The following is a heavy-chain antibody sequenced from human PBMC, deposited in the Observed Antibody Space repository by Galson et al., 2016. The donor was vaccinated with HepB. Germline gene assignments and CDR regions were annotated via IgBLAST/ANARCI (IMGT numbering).Heavy chain of an antibody. D-gene: IGHD6-19*01. CDR1: GFTFSSYN. CDR3: ARATSALRGGWRTLAPRLYYNGMDV. CDR2: ISGSNGFI. V-gene: IGHV3-21*01. J-gene: IGHJ6*02. Sequence: SLRLSCAASGFTFSSYNMNWVRQAPGKGLEWVSSISGSNGFIYYADSVKGRFTISRDNAKNSLHLQMNSLRADDTAVYYCARATSALRGGWRTLAPRLYYNGMDVWGQGTTVTVSS.